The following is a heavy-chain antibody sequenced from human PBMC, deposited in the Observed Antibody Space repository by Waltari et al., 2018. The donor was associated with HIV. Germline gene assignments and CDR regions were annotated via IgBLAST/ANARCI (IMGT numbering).Heavy chain of an antibody. D-gene: IGHD1-20*01. V-gene: IGHV3-33*01. CDR2: IWNDGINK. J-gene: IGHJ5*02. CDR3: ARDRSDNRSRLGCLDP. Sequence: QVQLVESGGGVVQPGRSLRLSCAASGFNSSNYGIPWVRQGPGKGLEWVAIIWNDGINKDYAGSVKGRFTITRDNSENTLHLQMNSLRAEDTAVYYCARDRSDNRSRLGCLDPWGQGTLVTVSS. CDR1: GFNSSNYG.